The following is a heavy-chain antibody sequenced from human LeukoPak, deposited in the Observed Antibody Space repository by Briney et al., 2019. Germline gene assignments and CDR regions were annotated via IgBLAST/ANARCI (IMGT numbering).Heavy chain of an antibody. J-gene: IGHJ4*02. CDR3: AHGGSYYYFDY. CDR2: IIPIFGTA. CDR1: GGTFSSYA. Sequence: ASVKVSCTASGGTFSSYAISWVRQAPGQGLEWMGGIIPIFGTANHAQKFQGRVTITADESTSTAYMELSSLRSEDTAVYYCAHGGSYYYFDYWGQGTLVTVSS. V-gene: IGHV1-69*13. D-gene: IGHD1-26*01.